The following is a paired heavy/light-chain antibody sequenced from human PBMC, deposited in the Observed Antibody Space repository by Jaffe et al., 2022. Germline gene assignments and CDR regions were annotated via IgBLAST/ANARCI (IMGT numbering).Heavy chain of an antibody. CDR3: AHRLGARAITGTIQH. V-gene: IGHV2-5*01. CDR1: GFSLSTSGVG. D-gene: IGHD1-7*01. Sequence: QITLKESGPTLVKPTQTLTLTCTFSGFSLSTSGVGVGWIRQPPGKALEWLALIYWNDDKRYSPSLKSRLTITKDTSKNQVVLTMTNMDPVDTATYYCAHRLGARAITGTIQHWGQGTLVTVSS. J-gene: IGHJ1*01. CDR2: IYWNDDK.
Light chain of an antibody. V-gene: IGKV1-13*02. CDR2: DAS. J-gene: IGKJ2*01. Sequence: AIQLTQSPSSLSASVGDRVTITCRASQGISSALAWYQQKPGKAPKLLIYDASSLESGVPSRFSGSGSGTDFTLTISSLQPEDFATYYCQQFNSYLPDTFGQGTKLEIK. CDR1: QGISSA. CDR3: QQFNSYLPDT.